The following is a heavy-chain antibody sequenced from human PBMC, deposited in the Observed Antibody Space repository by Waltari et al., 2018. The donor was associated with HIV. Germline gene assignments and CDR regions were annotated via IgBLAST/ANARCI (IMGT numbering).Heavy chain of an antibody. CDR3: ERDLKVVKDTGGNY. V-gene: IGHV1-8*01. CDR1: GYTFTSYD. D-gene: IGHD3-22*01. Sequence: QVQLVQSGAEVKKPGASVKVSCKASGYTFTSYDINWVRQATGQGLEWMGWMNPNSGNTGYAQKFQGRVTMTRNTSISTAYMELSSLRSEDTAVYYCERDLKVVKDTGGNYWGQGTLVTVSS. J-gene: IGHJ4*02. CDR2: MNPNSGNT.